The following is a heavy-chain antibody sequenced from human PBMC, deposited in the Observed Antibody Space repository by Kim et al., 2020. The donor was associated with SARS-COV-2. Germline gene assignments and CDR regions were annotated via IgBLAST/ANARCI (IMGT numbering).Heavy chain of an antibody. J-gene: IGHJ6*01. V-gene: IGHV3-30-3*01. CDR1: GFTFSSYA. D-gene: IGHD3-22*01. Sequence: GGSLRLSCAASGFTFSSYAMHWVRQAPGKGLEWVAVISYDGSNKYYADSVKGLFTISRDNFKNTLYLQMNSLRAEDTAVYYCARDFYDSSGYSSGMDVWG. CDR2: ISYDGSNK. CDR3: ARDFYDSSGYSSGMDV.